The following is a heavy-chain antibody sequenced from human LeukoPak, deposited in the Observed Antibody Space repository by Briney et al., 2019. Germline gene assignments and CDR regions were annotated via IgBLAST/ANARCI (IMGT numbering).Heavy chain of an antibody. CDR3: ARGPGHSGSYYFDY. J-gene: IGHJ4*02. CDR1: GYTFTGYY. V-gene: IGHV1-2*02. Sequence: GASVKVSCKASGYTFTGYYMHWVRQAPGQGLEWMGWINPNSGGTNYAQKFQGRVTMTRDTSISTAYMELSRLRSDDTAVYYCARGPGHSGSYYFDYWGQGTLVTVSS. CDR2: INPNSGGT. D-gene: IGHD1-26*01.